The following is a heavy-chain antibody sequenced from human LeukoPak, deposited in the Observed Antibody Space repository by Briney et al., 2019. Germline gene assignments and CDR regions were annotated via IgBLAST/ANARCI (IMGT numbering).Heavy chain of an antibody. CDR2: TRNKANSYIT. V-gene: IGHV3-72*01. Sequence: GGSLSLSCAASGFTFSDHFLDWVRQAPGKRLEWVGRTRNKANSYITEYAASVKGRFTISRDDSKNSLYLQMSSLKTDDTAMYYCASIRGTFGYWGQGTLVTVSS. CDR1: GFTFSDHF. CDR3: ASIRGTFGY. D-gene: IGHD1-26*01. J-gene: IGHJ4*02.